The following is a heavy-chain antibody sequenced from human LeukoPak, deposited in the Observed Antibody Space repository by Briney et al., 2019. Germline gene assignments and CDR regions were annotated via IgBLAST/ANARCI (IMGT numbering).Heavy chain of an antibody. J-gene: IGHJ2*01. Sequence: GGSLRLSCAASGFTFSSYSMNWVRQAPGKGLEWVSSISSSSSYIYYADSVKGRFTISRDNAKNSLYLQMNSLRAEDTAVYYCARGFRRDGPFDLWGRGTLVTVSS. CDR3: ARGFRRDGPFDL. CDR1: GFTFSSYS. D-gene: IGHD5-24*01. V-gene: IGHV3-21*01. CDR2: ISSSSSYI.